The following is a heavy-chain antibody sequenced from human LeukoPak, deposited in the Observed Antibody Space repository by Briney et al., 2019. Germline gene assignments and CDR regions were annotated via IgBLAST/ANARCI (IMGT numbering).Heavy chain of an antibody. CDR2: IYYSGST. V-gene: IGHV4-59*12. Sequence: SETLSLTCTVSGDSISSYYWSWIRQPPGKGLEWIGYIYYSGSTSYNPSLNPSLKSRITMSVDTSKNQFSLKLSSVTAADTAVYYCARGDYEYFQHWGQGTLVTVSS. J-gene: IGHJ1*01. CDR1: GDSISSYY. CDR3: ARGDYEYFQH. D-gene: IGHD4-17*01.